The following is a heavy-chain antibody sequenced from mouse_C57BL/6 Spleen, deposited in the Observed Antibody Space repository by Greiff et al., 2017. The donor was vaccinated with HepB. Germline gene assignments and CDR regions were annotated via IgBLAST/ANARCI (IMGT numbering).Heavy chain of an antibody. V-gene: IGHV1-82*01. Sequence: VQLQQSGPELVKPGASVKISCKASGYAFSSSWMNWVKQRPGKGLEWIGRIYPGDGDTNYNGKFKGKATLTADKSSSTAYMQLSSLTSEDSAVYFCARSGYGSSYAWFAYWGQGTLVTVSA. CDR3: ARSGYGSSYAWFAY. CDR2: IYPGDGDT. D-gene: IGHD1-1*01. J-gene: IGHJ3*01. CDR1: GYAFSSSW.